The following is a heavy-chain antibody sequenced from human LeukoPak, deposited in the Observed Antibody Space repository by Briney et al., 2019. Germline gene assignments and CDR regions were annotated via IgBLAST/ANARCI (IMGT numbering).Heavy chain of an antibody. CDR3: AGVQGYCTDGRCLF. CDR2: ISSSGSTV. Sequence: GGSLRLSCAASGFTFSDYYIYWIRQAPGKGLEWVSHISSSGSTVYYADSVKGRFIISRDNAKNSLYLQMNSLRAEDTAVYYCAGVQGYCTDGRCLFWGQGTLVTVSS. J-gene: IGHJ4*02. CDR1: GFTFSDYY. V-gene: IGHV3-11*01. D-gene: IGHD2-8*01.